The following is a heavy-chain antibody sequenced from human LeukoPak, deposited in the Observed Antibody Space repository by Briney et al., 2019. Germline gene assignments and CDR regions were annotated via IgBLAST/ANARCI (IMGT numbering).Heavy chain of an antibody. D-gene: IGHD5-18*01. J-gene: IGHJ4*02. CDR1: GFTFSSYW. V-gene: IGHV3-7*04. CDR2: IKQDGSEK. Sequence: GGSLRLSCAASGFTFSSYWMSWVRQAPGKGLEWVANIKQDGSEKYYVDSVKGRFTISRDNAKNSLYLQMNSLRAEDTAVYYCARGRRYSYGAFDYWGQGTLVTVSS. CDR3: ARGRRYSYGAFDY.